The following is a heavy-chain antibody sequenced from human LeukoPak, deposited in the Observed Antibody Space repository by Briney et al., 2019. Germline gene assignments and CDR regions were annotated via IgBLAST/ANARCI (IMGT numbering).Heavy chain of an antibody. CDR1: VGTLSSYT. CDR3: ARTRSDYMDV. D-gene: IGHD2-2*01. CDR2: MNPNSGNT. Sequence: ASVKLSCKASVGTLSSYTITCVPQATGHGLEWMGWMNPNSGNTGYTQTFHARVTITRNTSISTAYMELSSLQADDTALYYCARTRSDYMDVWGKGTTVTVSS. J-gene: IGHJ6*03. V-gene: IGHV1-8*03.